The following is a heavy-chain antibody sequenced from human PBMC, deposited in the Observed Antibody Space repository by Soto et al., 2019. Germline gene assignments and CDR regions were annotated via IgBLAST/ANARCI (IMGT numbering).Heavy chain of an antibody. CDR2: VIPILGIT. CDR3: ALYYGSGVDY. J-gene: IGHJ4*02. CDR1: GGTFTSST. D-gene: IGHD3-10*01. V-gene: IGHV1-69*02. Sequence: QVQLVQSGAEVKKPGSSVKVSCKTSGGTFTSSTISWVRQAPGQGLEWMGRVIPILGITNYAQKFQGRVTITADKSTNTGYMKLSSLRSEDTAVYYCALYYGSGVDYWGQGTLVTVCS.